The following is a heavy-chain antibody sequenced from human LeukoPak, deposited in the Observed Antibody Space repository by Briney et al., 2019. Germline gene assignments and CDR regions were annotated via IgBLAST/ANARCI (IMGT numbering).Heavy chain of an antibody. CDR3: ARGYGDYWGDYFDY. D-gene: IGHD4-17*01. CDR2: INHSGNT. CDR1: GGSFSAYY. V-gene: IGHV4-34*01. J-gene: IGHJ4*02. Sequence: PSETLSLTCAVYGGSFSAYYWSWIRQPPGKGLEWIGEINHSGNTKYNPSLKSRVTISLDTSKNQSSLKLSSVTAADTAVYYCARGYGDYWGDYFDYWGQGTLVTVSS.